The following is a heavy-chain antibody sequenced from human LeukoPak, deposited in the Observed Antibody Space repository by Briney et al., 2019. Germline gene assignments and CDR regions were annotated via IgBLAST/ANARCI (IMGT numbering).Heavy chain of an antibody. CDR3: ARDFGDYRVDY. D-gene: IGHD4-17*01. V-gene: IGHV4-39*01. J-gene: IGHJ4*02. CDR2: IHFSGNT. CDR1: GGSINSDYY. Sequence: SETLSLTCTVSGGSINSDYYWGWIRQPPGKELEWIGTIHFSGNTYYNPSLKSRVAISADTSKNQFSLRLSSATAADTAVYYCARDFGDYRVDYWGQGTLVIVSS.